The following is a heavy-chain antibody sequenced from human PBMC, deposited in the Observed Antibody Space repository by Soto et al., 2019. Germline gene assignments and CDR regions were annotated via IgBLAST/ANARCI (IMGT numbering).Heavy chain of an antibody. CDR2: ISWNDER. J-gene: IGHJ3*01. D-gene: IGHD3-10*02. CDR1: GFSLTTHEVG. Sequence: QITLKESGPTLVQPTQTLTLTCTVSGFSLTTHEVGVGWIRQPPGKALEWLAFISWNDERRYSPSLKRRLTITMDTSKHQVVLTMATVDPADTGTYFCAHRPPMSSTAWLAFDFWGQGTTVAVSS. V-gene: IGHV2-5*01. CDR3: AHRPPMSSTAWLAFDF.